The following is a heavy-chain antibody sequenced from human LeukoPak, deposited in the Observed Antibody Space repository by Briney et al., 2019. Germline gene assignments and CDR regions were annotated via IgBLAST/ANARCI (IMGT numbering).Heavy chain of an antibody. CDR3: ARLTGSYFDY. V-gene: IGHV3-33*01. J-gene: IGHJ4*02. Sequence: GGSLRLSCAASGFTFSSHGMHWGRQAPGKGLEWVALIWYDGSNKYYADSVKGRFTISRDNSKNTLYLQMNSLRAEDTAVYYCARLTGSYFDYWGQGTLVTVSS. CDR2: IWYDGSNK. D-gene: IGHD7-27*01. CDR1: GFTFSSHG.